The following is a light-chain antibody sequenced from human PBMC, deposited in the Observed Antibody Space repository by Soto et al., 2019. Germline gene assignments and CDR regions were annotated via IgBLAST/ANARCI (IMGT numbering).Light chain of an antibody. CDR2: GAS. V-gene: IGKV3-15*01. J-gene: IGKJ5*01. Sequence: EIVLTQSPATLSLSPGERATLSRRASQSFSSNLAWYQQKPGQAPRLLIYGASTRATGVPARFSGSGSGTEFTLTISSLQSEDFAVYYCQQYNNWPRTFGQGTRLEIK. CDR1: QSFSSN. CDR3: QQYNNWPRT.